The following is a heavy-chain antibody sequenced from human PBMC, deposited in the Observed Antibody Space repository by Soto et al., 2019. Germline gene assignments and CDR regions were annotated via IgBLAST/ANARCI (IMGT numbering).Heavy chain of an antibody. CDR3: ARDLSQTTGDAFDI. CDR1: GGTFSSYA. J-gene: IGHJ3*02. D-gene: IGHD4-17*01. V-gene: IGHV1-69*13. CDR2: IIPIFGTA. Sequence: SVKVSCKASGGTFSSYAISWVREAPGQGLEWMGGIIPIFGTANYAQKFQGRVTITADESTSTAYMELSSLRSEDTAVYYCARDLSQTTGDAFDIWGQGTMVTVSS.